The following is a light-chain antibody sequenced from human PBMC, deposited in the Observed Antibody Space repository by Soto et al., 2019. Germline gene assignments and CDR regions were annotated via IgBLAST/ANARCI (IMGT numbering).Light chain of an antibody. V-gene: IGKV1-5*01. CDR3: QQYNTYPWT. CDR2: DAS. J-gene: IGKJ1*01. CDR1: QSISSW. Sequence: DIQVTQSPSTLSASVGDRVTFTCRASQSISSWLAWYQQKPGRDPKLLIYDASTLESGVPSRFSGSGSGTEFTLTISRLQPDDFATYYCQQYNTYPWTFGQGTKVEIK.